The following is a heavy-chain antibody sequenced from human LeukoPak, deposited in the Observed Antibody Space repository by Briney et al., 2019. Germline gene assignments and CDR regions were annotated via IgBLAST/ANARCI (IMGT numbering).Heavy chain of an antibody. CDR1: GYTFTSYG. CDR3: ARGINTHNDAFDI. Sequence: ASVKVSCKASGYTFTSYGISWVRQATGQGLEWMGWMNPNSGNTGYAQKFQGRVTITRNTSISTAYMELSSLRSEDTAVYYCARGINTHNDAFDIWGQGTMVTVSS. D-gene: IGHD1-14*01. CDR2: MNPNSGNT. J-gene: IGHJ3*02. V-gene: IGHV1-8*03.